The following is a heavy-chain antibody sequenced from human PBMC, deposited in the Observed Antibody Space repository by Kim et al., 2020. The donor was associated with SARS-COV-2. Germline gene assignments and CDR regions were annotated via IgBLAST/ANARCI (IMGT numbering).Heavy chain of an antibody. D-gene: IGHD1-26*01. J-gene: IGHJ6*03. CDR3: ARGEGLIVGATLHYYYMDV. CDR1: GDRVSSNSAA. V-gene: IGHV6-1*01. Sequence: SQTLSLTCAISGDRVSSNSAAWNWIRQSPSRGLEWLGRTYYRSKWYNDYAISVKSRITINPDTSKNQFSLQLNSVTPEDTAVYYCARGEGLIVGATLHYYYMDVWGKGTTVTVSS. CDR2: TYYRSKWYN.